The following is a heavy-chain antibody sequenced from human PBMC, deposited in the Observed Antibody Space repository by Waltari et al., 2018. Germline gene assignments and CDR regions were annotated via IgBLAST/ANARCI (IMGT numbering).Heavy chain of an antibody. CDR1: GYSFTSYW. CDR2: IYPGDSDT. V-gene: IGHV5-51*01. CDR3: ARQWGYCSSTSCPGGMDV. D-gene: IGHD2-2*01. Sequence: EVQLVQSGAEVKKPGESLKISCKGSGYSFTSYWIGWVRQMPGKGLEWMGIIYPGDSDTRYSPSFQGQVTISADKSISTAYLQWSSLKASDTAMYYCARQWGYCSSTSCPGGMDVWGQGTTVTVSS. J-gene: IGHJ6*02.